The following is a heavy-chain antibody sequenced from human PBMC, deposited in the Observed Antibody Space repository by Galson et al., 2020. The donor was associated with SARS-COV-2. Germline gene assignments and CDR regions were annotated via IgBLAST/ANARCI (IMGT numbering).Heavy chain of an antibody. CDR1: GFAFSNHW. J-gene: IGHJ4*02. Sequence: GGSLRLSCAAPGFAFSNHWMHWVRQTPGKGLEWVSRIKRDGSIITYAASVKGRFTISRDNAKNTLYLQMNSLRSEDTALYYCAGASAIWGQGTLVTVSS. CDR2: IKRDGSII. V-gene: IGHV3-74*01. CDR3: AGASAI.